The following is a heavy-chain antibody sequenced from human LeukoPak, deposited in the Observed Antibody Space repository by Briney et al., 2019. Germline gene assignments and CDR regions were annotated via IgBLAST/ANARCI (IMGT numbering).Heavy chain of an antibody. Sequence: GVLRLSCAASGFTFSSYWMNWARQAPGKGLEWVASINHNGNVNYYVDSVKGRSTISRDNAKNSLYLQMSNLRAEDTAVYFCARGGGLDVWGQGATVTVSS. CDR3: ARGGGLDV. V-gene: IGHV3-7*03. CDR2: INHNGNVN. D-gene: IGHD3-16*01. J-gene: IGHJ6*02. CDR1: GFTFSSYW.